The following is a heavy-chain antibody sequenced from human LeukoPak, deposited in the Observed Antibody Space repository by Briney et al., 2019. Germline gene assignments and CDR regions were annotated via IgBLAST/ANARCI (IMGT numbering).Heavy chain of an antibody. CDR3: ARRRYYDGSGYLE. CDR1: GDSVSRSDSY. V-gene: IGHV4-39*01. CDR2: IYCSGRT. J-gene: IGHJ1*01. Sequence: PSETLSLTCSVSGDSVSRSDSYWDWIRQPPGKGLEWIGTIYCSGRTYYSPSLKSRVTMSVDPSNNQFSLNLRSVTAADTALYYCARRRYYDGSGYLERGQGTLLSVSS. D-gene: IGHD3-22*01.